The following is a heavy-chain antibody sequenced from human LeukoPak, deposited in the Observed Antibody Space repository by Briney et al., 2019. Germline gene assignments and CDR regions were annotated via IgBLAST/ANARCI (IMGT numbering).Heavy chain of an antibody. Sequence: GESLQISCQGSGYSFTSYWIGWVRQLPGKGLEWMGIIYPGDSDTRYSPSFQGQVTISADKSISTAYLQWSSLKASDTAMYYCARVMQWLAEIDYWGQGTLVTVSS. CDR1: GYSFTSYW. D-gene: IGHD6-19*01. CDR3: ARVMQWLAEIDY. V-gene: IGHV5-51*01. CDR2: IYPGDSDT. J-gene: IGHJ4*02.